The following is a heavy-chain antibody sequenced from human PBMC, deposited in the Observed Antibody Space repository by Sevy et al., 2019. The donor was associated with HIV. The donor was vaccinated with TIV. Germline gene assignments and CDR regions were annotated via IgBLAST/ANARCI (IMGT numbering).Heavy chain of an antibody. Sequence: SETLSLTCAVYGGSFSGYYWSWIRQPPGKGLEWIGEINHSGSTNYSPSLKSRVPISVDTSKKQFSLKLSSVTAADTAVYFCARRGTVIVVGGMDVWGQGTTVTVSS. CDR1: GGSFSGYY. D-gene: IGHD3-22*01. V-gene: IGHV4-34*01. CDR2: INHSGST. J-gene: IGHJ6*02. CDR3: ARRGTVIVVGGMDV.